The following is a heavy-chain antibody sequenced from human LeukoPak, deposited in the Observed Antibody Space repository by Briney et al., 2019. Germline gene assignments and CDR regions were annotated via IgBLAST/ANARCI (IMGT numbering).Heavy chain of an antibody. V-gene: IGHV3-48*03. CDR3: AREEPGNGDGFDI. Sequence: GGSLRLSCAASGFTLSFYEMNWVRQAPGKGLEGVSYISGSVNTIYYADSVKGRFTISRDNSKKSLYLQMRSLRVEDTAVYYCAREEPGNGDGFDIWGQGAMVTVSS. CDR2: ISGSVNTI. J-gene: IGHJ3*02. CDR1: GFTLSFYE. D-gene: IGHD4-17*01.